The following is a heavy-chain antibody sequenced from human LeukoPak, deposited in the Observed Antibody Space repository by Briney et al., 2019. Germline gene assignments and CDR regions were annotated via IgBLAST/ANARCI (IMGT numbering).Heavy chain of an antibody. V-gene: IGHV4-39*01. J-gene: IGHJ4*02. CDR1: GESIKSTSNY. Sequence: SETLSLTCSVSGESIKSTSNYWAWVRQPPGKGLEWIVHIYYSTNTYYNSSLKSRVTISDHTSKNQVSLSLRSVTAAGTSLYFCVRRVAGTFYFDKWGEGSLVSVSS. CDR2: IYYSTNT. D-gene: IGHD6-19*01. CDR3: VRRVAGTFYFDK.